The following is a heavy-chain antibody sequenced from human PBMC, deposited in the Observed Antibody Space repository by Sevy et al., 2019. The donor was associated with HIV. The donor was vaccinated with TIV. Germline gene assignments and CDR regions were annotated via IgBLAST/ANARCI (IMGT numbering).Heavy chain of an antibody. CDR2: ISYDGSNK. CDR1: GFTFSSYA. CDR3: ARTVTRLNYFDY. Sequence: GGSLRLSCAASGFTFSSYAMHWVRQAPGKGLEWVAVISYDGSNKYYADSVKGRFTISRDNSKNTLYLQMNSLRAGDTAVYYCARTVTRLNYFDYWGQGTLVTVSS. D-gene: IGHD4-4*01. V-gene: IGHV3-30-3*01. J-gene: IGHJ4*02.